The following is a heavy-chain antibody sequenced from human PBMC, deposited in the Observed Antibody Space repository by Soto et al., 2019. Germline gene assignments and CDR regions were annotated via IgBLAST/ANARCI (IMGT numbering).Heavy chain of an antibody. V-gene: IGHV5-10-1*01. J-gene: IGHJ6*02. D-gene: IGHD5-18*01. Sequence: GESLKSSGNGSGYIFTSYWISWVRQMPGKGLEWMGRIDPSDSYTNYSPSFQGHVTISADKSISTAYLQWSSLKASDTAMYYCASAGYSYGYGMDVWGQGTTVTVSS. CDR1: GYIFTSYW. CDR2: IDPSDSYT. CDR3: ASAGYSYGYGMDV.